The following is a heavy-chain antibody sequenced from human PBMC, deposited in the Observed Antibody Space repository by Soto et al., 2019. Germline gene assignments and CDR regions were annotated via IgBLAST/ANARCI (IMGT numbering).Heavy chain of an antibody. D-gene: IGHD2-21*01. CDR3: ARGYCGGGTCSRPF. V-gene: IGHV3-7*01. CDR1: GFTFSNYW. Sequence: EVQLVESGGDLVQPGGSLRLSCAASGFTFSNYWMMWVRQAPGKGLEWVAHIKEDGSTKYYVDSVKGRFTISRDNAKNSVFLQMNSLRAEDTAVYYCARGYCGGGTCSRPFWGQGTLVTVSS. CDR2: IKEDGSTK. J-gene: IGHJ4*02.